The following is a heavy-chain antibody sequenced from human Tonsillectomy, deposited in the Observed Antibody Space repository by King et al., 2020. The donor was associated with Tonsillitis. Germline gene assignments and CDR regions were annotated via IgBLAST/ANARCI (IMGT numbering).Heavy chain of an antibody. CDR3: AREYCSATSCYRYFDY. CDR2: INPSTGTI. V-gene: IGHV1-46*01. J-gene: IGHJ4*02. D-gene: IGHD2-15*01. CDR1: GYTFTAYY. Sequence: VQLVQSGAEVKKPGASVKVSCKASGYTFTAYYIHWVRQAPGQGLEWMGMINPSTGTITYAQMFQGRVTLTRDTSTTTVYVDLSSLRSEDTAVYYCAREYCSATSCYRYFDYWGQGTLVTVSS.